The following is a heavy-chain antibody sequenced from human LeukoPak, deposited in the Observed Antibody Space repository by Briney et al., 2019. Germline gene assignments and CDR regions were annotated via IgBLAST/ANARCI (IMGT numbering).Heavy chain of an antibody. CDR2: ISGRGGST. V-gene: IGHV3-23*01. D-gene: IGHD3-22*01. CDR3: VKELDSSGYFDF. Sequence: PGGSLRLSCAASGFTFSNYAMGWVRQAPGKGLEWVSAISGRGGSTNYADSVKGRFTISRDNSKNTLYLQMNSLRAEDTAVYYCVKELDSSGYFDFWGQGTLVTVSS. CDR1: GFTFSNYA. J-gene: IGHJ4*02.